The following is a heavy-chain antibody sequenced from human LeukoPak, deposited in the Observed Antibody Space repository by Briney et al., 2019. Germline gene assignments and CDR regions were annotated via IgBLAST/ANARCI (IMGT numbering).Heavy chain of an antibody. CDR3: AIVKGSNWFDP. CDR2: IYNSEST. V-gene: IGHV4-59*01. Sequence: SETLSLTCTVSGVSISIYYWSWIRQPPGKGLEWIGYIYNSESTYYNPSLKSRVTISLDTSKNQFSLRLNSVTAADTAVYYCAIVKGSNWFDPSGQGTPVTVCS. CDR1: GVSISIYY. J-gene: IGHJ5*02. D-gene: IGHD6-6*01.